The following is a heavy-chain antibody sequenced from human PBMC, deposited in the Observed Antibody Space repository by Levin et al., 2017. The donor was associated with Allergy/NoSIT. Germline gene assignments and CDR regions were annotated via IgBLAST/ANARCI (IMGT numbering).Heavy chain of an antibody. D-gene: IGHD6-19*01. V-gene: IGHV1-69*02. J-gene: IGHJ4*02. CDR3: ARGYSIDWFYFDY. Sequence: SVKVSCKASGDTFSSYTISWVRQAPGQGLEWMGRIITILDIADYAQKFQGRVTFTADKSTSTAYMELSSLRSEDTAVYYCARGYSIDWFYFDYWGQGTLVTVSS. CDR1: GDTFSSYT. CDR2: IITILDIA.